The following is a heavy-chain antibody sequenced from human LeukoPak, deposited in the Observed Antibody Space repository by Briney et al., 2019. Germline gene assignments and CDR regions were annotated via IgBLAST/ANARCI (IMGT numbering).Heavy chain of an antibody. J-gene: IGHJ5*02. V-gene: IGHV3-30*04. CDR1: GFTFSSYA. Sequence: GGSLRLSCAASGFTFSSYAMHWVRQAPGKGLEWVAVISYDGSNKYYADSVKGRFTISRDNSKNTLYLQMNSLRAEDTAVYYCARDGYSGHDLYNWFDPWGQGTLVTVSS. CDR2: ISYDGSNK. D-gene: IGHD5-12*01. CDR3: ARDGYSGHDLYNWFDP.